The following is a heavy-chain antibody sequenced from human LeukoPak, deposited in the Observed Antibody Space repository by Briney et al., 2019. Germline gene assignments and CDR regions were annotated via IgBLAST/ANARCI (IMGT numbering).Heavy chain of an antibody. CDR1: GGSFSGYY. J-gene: IGHJ4*02. CDR3: ARENPELDY. V-gene: IGHV4-34*01. CDR2: INHSGST. Sequence: SETLSLTCAVYGGSFSGYYWSWIRQPPGKGLEWIGEINHSGSTNYNPSLKSRVTISVDTSKNQFSLKLSSVTAADTAVYYCARENPELDYWGQGTLVTVSS. D-gene: IGHD1-26*01.